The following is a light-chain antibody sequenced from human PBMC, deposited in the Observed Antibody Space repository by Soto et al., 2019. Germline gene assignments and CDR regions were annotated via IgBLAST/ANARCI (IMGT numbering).Light chain of an antibody. CDR3: QQLYGYPLT. CDR1: QDISRA. J-gene: IGKJ4*01. CDR2: PAS. Sequence: IQLTQSPSSLSATVGDRVTITCRASQDISRALAWYQQKPGKAPNLLISPASNLRSGVPSRFSGSGSGTDFTLTINGLQPEDFATYWCQQLYGYPLTFGGGTKVDIK. V-gene: IGKV1-9*01.